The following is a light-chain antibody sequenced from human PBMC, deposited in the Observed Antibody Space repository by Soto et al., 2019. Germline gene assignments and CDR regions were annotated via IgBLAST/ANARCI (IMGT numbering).Light chain of an antibody. Sequence: DIQMTQSPSTLSASVGDRVTITCRASQSISSWLAWYQQKPGKAPKLLIYKASSLESGVPSRFSGSGSGTEFTLTISSLQPDDFATYYCQQYNSYSFLTFGGATKVEIK. CDR3: QQYNSYSFLT. V-gene: IGKV1-5*03. CDR2: KAS. CDR1: QSISSW. J-gene: IGKJ4*01.